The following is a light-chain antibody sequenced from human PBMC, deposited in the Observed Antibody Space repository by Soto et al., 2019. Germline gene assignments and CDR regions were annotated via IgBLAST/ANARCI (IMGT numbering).Light chain of an antibody. CDR1: QSISNW. V-gene: IGKV1-5*01. J-gene: IGKJ5*01. CDR2: DAS. Sequence: DIQMTQSPSTLSASIGDRVTSTCRASQSISNWLAWLQQKPGKAPQVLIFDASNLGSGVLSRFSGSGSGTDYTLTISSLQPEDFATYYCQQSYRTPTLGQGTRLEIK. CDR3: QQSYRTPT.